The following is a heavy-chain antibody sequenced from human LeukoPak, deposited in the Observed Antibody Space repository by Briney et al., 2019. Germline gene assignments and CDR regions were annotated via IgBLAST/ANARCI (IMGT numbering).Heavy chain of an antibody. CDR1: GFAFSSQA. Sequence: PGGSLRLSCAASGFAFSSQAMGWVRQAPGKGLEWVSVISDSGSITYYADSVKGRFTISRDNSKNTLFLQMNSLRAEDTAVYYCAKDLRYYYDSSGYYPEYFQHWGQGTLVTVSS. CDR3: AKDLRYYYDSSGYYPEYFQH. D-gene: IGHD3-22*01. J-gene: IGHJ1*01. CDR2: ISDSGSIT. V-gene: IGHV3-23*01.